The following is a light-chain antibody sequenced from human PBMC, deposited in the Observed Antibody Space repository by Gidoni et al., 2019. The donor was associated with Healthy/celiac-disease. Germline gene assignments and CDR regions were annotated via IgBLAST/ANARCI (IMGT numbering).Light chain of an antibody. CDR3: QSYDSSLSGYV. CDR1: SSHIGAGYD. J-gene: IGLJ1*01. CDR2: GNS. Sequence: QSVLTHPPSVSGAPGQRVTIPCTGSSSHIGAGYDVHWYQQLPGTAPKILIYGNSNRPSGVPDRFSGSKSGTSASLAITGLQAEDEADYYCQSYDSSLSGYVFGTGTKVTVL. V-gene: IGLV1-40*01.